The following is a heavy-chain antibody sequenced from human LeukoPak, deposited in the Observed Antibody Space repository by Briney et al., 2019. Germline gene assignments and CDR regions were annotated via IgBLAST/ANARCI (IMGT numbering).Heavy chain of an antibody. J-gene: IGHJ5*02. CDR1: GFTFSSYA. V-gene: IGHV3-48*03. CDR3: ARGLYWFDP. CDR2: ISNSGSNI. Sequence: GGSLRLSCAASGFTFSSYAMNWVRQAPGKGLEWLSYISNSGSNIYYADSVKGRFTISRDNAKNSLYLQMNSLRAEDAAVYYCARGLYWFDPWGQGTLVTVSS.